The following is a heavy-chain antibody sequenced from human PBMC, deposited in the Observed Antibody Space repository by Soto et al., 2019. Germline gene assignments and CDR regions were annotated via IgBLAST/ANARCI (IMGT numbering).Heavy chain of an antibody. J-gene: IGHJ5*02. Sequence: QVHLVQSGAEVKKPGASVKVSCKASGYTCTSHAIHWVRQAPGQRLEWMGWINAGNGDTKYSQEFQGRVSIIRDTSASLAYIELSSLTSEDTAYYCCATSCASSPGNWFDLWAREALVVVS. D-gene: IGHD6-13*01. CDR3: ATSCASSPGNWFDL. CDR2: INAGNGDT. V-gene: IGHV1-3*01. CDR1: GYTCTSHA.